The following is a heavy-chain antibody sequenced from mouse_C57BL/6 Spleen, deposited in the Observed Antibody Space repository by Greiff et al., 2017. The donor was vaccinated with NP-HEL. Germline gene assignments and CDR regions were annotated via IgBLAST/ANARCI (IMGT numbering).Heavy chain of an antibody. J-gene: IGHJ4*01. CDR3: VRDYYGYYYAMDY. D-gene: IGHD1-1*01. CDR1: GFSFNTYA. V-gene: IGHV10-1*01. Sequence: EVQLVESGGGLVQPKGSLKLSCAASGFSFNTYAMNWVRQAPGKGLEWVARIRSKSNNYATYYAESVKDRFTISRDDSESMLYLQMNNLKTEDTAMYYCVRDYYGYYYAMDYWGQGTSVTVSS. CDR2: IRSKSNNYAT.